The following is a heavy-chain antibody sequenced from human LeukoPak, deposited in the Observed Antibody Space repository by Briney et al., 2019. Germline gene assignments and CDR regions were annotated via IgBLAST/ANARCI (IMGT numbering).Heavy chain of an antibody. D-gene: IGHD5-24*01. CDR1: GFTFSSYG. CDR3: ARAGRDGYPDYYFDY. Sequence: PGGSLRLSCAASGFTFSSYGMHWVRQAPGKGLEWVAVIWYDGSNKYYADSVKGRFTISRDNSKNTLYLQMNSLRAEDTAVYYCARAGRDGYPDYYFDYWGQGTLVTVSS. V-gene: IGHV3-33*08. J-gene: IGHJ4*02. CDR2: IWYDGSNK.